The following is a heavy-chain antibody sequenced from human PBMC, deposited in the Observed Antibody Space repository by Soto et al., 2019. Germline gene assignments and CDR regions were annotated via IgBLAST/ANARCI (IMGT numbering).Heavy chain of an antibody. CDR1: GFTFSSYA. Sequence: PGGSLRLSCAASGFTFSSYAMSWVRQAPGKGLEWVSAISGSGGSTYYADSVKGRFTISRGNSKNTLYLQMNSLRAEDTAVYYCARDSWLQGELLWFGEFYGMDVWGQGTTVTVSS. D-gene: IGHD3-10*01. CDR2: ISGSGGST. CDR3: ARDSWLQGELLWFGEFYGMDV. V-gene: IGHV3-23*01. J-gene: IGHJ6*02.